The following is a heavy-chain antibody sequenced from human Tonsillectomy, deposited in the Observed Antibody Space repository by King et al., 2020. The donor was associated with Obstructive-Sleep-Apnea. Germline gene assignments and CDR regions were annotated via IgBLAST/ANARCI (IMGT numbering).Heavy chain of an antibody. CDR2: IDYSGTT. D-gene: IGHD2-2*01. J-gene: IGHJ6*02. CDR3: AREGFCSSTSCFDV. V-gene: IGHV4-30-4*07. Sequence: QLQESGPGLVKPSQTLSLICAVSGGSISSGGYTWTWIRQPPGKGLEWIGYIDYSGTTYYSPPLKRRVTISVDTSNNQFSLKLSSVTAADTAVYYCAREGFCSSTSCFDVWGQGTTVTVSS. CDR1: GGSISSGGYT.